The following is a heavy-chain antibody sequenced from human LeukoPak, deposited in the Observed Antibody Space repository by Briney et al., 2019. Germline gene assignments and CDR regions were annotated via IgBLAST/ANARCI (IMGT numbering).Heavy chain of an antibody. CDR3: AREEVAGSLEYYFDY. V-gene: IGHV3-23*01. CDR1: GFTFSNYA. D-gene: IGHD6-19*01. Sequence: PGGSLRLSCAASGFTFSNYAMSWVRQPPGKGLEWVSSVSGSGGSTYYADSVKGRFTISRDNAKNSLYLQMNSLRAEDTAVYYCAREEVAGSLEYYFDYWGQGTLVTVSS. CDR2: VSGSGGST. J-gene: IGHJ4*02.